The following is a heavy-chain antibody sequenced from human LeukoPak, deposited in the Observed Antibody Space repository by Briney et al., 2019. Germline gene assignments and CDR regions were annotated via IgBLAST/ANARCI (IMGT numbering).Heavy chain of an antibody. CDR1: GDSISRGGYY. CDR3: ASSGYCSGGSCYSF. V-gene: IGHV4-31*03. J-gene: IGHJ4*02. CDR2: IYYSVSS. D-gene: IGHD2-15*01. Sequence: PSETLSLTRTVSGDSISRGGYYGRWVRQHPGRGLEWFVYIYYSVSSYYNPSLKSRVTISVDTSKNQFSLKLSSVTAADTAVYYCASSGYCSGGSCYSFWGQGTLVTVSS.